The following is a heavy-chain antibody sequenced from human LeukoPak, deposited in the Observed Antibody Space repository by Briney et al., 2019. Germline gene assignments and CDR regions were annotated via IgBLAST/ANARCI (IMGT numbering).Heavy chain of an antibody. CDR3: AKDSPTVTTVGWGAR. CDR2: ISGSGGSA. J-gene: IGHJ4*02. V-gene: IGHV3-23*01. CDR1: GFTFSNYA. D-gene: IGHD4-17*01. Sequence: GGSLRLSCAASGFTFSNYAMNWVRQAPGKGLEWVSAISGSGGSAYYADSMKGRFTISRDNSKNTLYLQMNSLRVEDTAVYYCAKDSPTVTTVGWGARWGQGTLVTVSS.